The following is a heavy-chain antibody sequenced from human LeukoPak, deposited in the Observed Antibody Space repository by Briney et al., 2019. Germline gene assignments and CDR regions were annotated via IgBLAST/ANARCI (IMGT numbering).Heavy chain of an antibody. J-gene: IGHJ4*02. CDR2: IYYSGST. CDR1: GGSISSSSYY. Sequence: SSETLSLTCTVSGGSISSSSYYWGWIRQPPGKGLEWIGSIYYSGSTYYNPSLKSRVTISVDTSKNQFSLKLSSVTAADTAVYFCARREYYDSSGYRWGQGTLVTVSS. V-gene: IGHV4-39*01. D-gene: IGHD3-22*01. CDR3: ARREYYDSSGYR.